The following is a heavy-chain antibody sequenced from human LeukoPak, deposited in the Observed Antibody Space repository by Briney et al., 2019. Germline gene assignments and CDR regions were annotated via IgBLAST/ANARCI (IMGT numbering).Heavy chain of an antibody. Sequence: SETLSLTCTVSGGSIGSYYWSWIRQPPGKGLEWIGYIYYSGSTNYNPSLKSRVTISVDTSKNQFSLKLSSVTAADTAVYYCARSFCSSTSCSQYYYFDYWGQGTLATVSS. CDR1: GGSIGSYY. CDR3: ARSFCSSTSCSQYYYFDY. D-gene: IGHD2-2*01. CDR2: IYYSGST. V-gene: IGHV4-59*01. J-gene: IGHJ4*02.